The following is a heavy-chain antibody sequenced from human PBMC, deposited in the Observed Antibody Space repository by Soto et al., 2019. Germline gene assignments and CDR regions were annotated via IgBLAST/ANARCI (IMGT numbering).Heavy chain of an antibody. J-gene: IGHJ3*02. Sequence: SETLSLTCTVSGGSISNYYWSWIRQPPGKGLEWIGCIFYNGSTNYNPSLKSRVTISVDTSKNQFSLKLSSVTAADTAVYFCARDGYNHFDAFDIWGQGTMVTVSS. D-gene: IGHD5-12*01. V-gene: IGHV4-59*01. CDR1: GGSISNYY. CDR2: IFYNGST. CDR3: ARDGYNHFDAFDI.